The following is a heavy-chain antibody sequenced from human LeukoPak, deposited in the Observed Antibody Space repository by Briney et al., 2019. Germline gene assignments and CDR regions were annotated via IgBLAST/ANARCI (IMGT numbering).Heavy chain of an antibody. CDR1: GFTFSSYA. CDR3: AKDRITGTPYYFDY. J-gene: IGHJ4*02. Sequence: GGSLRLSCAASGFTFSSYAMSWVRQAPGKGLEWVLVISASGGSSYYADSVKGRFTISRDNSKNTLYLQMDSLRAEDTAVYYCAKDRITGTPYYFDYWGQGTLVTVSS. V-gene: IGHV3-23*01. CDR2: ISASGGSS. D-gene: IGHD1-20*01.